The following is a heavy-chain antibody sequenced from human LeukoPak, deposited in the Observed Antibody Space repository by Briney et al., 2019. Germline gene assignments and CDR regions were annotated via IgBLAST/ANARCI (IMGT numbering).Heavy chain of an antibody. D-gene: IGHD3-9*01. CDR3: ARRIYDILTGSDY. J-gene: IGHJ4*02. CDR2: INHSGST. V-gene: IGHV4-34*01. CDR1: GGSFSGYY. Sequence: SETLSLTCAVYGGSFSGYYWSWIRQPPGKGLEWIGEINHSGSTNYNPSLKSRVTISVDTSKNQFSLKLSSVTAADTAVYYCARRIYDILTGSDYWGQGTLVTVSS.